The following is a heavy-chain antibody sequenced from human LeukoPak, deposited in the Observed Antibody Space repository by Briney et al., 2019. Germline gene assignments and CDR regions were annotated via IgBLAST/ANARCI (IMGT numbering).Heavy chain of an antibody. CDR2: IYHSGST. J-gene: IGHJ3*02. D-gene: IGHD4-11*01. CDR3: ARLHSSDAFDI. CDR1: GGSISSGGYY. V-gene: IGHV4-30-2*01. Sequence: SETLSLTCTVSGGSISSGGYYWSWIRQPPGKGLEWIGYIYHSGSTYYNPSLKSRVTISVDRSKNQFSLKLSSVTAADTALYYCARLHSSDAFDIWGQGTLVTVSS.